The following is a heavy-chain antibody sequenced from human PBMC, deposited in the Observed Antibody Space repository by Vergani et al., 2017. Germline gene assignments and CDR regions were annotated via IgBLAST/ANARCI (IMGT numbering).Heavy chain of an antibody. CDR3: ASLSRDGDYYYYGMDV. J-gene: IGHJ6*02. V-gene: IGHV3-21*01. D-gene: IGHD3-10*01. CDR2: ISSSSSYI. CDR1: GFTFSSYA. Sequence: EVQLLESGGGLVQPGGSLRLSCAASGFTFSSYAMSWVRQAPGKGLEWVSSISSSSSYIYYADSVKGRFTISRDNAKNSLYLQMNSLRAEDTAVYYCASLSRDGDYYYYGMDVWGQGTTVTVSS.